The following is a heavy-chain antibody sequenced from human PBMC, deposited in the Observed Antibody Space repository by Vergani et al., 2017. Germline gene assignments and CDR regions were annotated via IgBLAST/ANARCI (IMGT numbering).Heavy chain of an antibody. CDR2: INPNSGGT. Sequence: QVQLVQSGAEVKKPGASVKVSCKASGYPFTGHYMHWVRQAPGQGLEWMGWINPNSGGTNYAQKFQGRVTITADKSPSTAYMERSSLRSEDTAVYYCASSTQWLGNFFDYWGQGTLVTVSS. J-gene: IGHJ4*02. V-gene: IGHV1-2*02. D-gene: IGHD6-19*01. CDR3: ASSTQWLGNFFDY. CDR1: GYPFTGHY.